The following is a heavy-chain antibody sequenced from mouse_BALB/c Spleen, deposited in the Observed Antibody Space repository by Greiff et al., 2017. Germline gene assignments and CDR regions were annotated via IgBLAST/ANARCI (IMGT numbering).Heavy chain of an antibody. V-gene: IGHV5-9-3*01. Sequence: EVHLVESGGGLVKPGGSLKLSCAASGFTFSSYAMSWVRQTPEKRLEWVATISSGGSYTYYPDSVKGRFTISRDNAKNTLYLQMSSLRSEDTAMYYCARHDYGSTYYFDYWGQGTTLTVSS. CDR3: ARHDYGSTYYFDY. J-gene: IGHJ2*01. CDR1: GFTFSSYA. D-gene: IGHD1-1*01. CDR2: ISSGGSYT.